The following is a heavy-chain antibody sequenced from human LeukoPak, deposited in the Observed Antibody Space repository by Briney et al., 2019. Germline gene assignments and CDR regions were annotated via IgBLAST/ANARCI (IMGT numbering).Heavy chain of an antibody. D-gene: IGHD3-9*01. CDR1: GYTFTSYG. V-gene: IGHV1-2*02. Sequence: ASVKVSCKASGYTFTSYGISWVRQAPGQGLEWMGWINPNSGGTNYAQKFQGRVTMTRDTSISTAYMELSRLRSDDTAVYYCARGSDSGEEIYDILTGYYTPHYYYYGMDVWGQGTTVTVSS. J-gene: IGHJ6*02. CDR2: INPNSGGT. CDR3: ARGSDSGEEIYDILTGYYTPHYYYYGMDV.